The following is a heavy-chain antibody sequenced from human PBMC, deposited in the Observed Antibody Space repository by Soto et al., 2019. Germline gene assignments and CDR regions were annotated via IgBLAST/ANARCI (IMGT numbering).Heavy chain of an antibody. CDR3: ARHRAYPYHFDY. CDR2: INSDGSST. J-gene: IGHJ4*02. V-gene: IGHV3-74*01. D-gene: IGHD3-10*01. Sequence: PGGSLRLSCEASGFSFSTFWMHWVRQAPGKGLVWVSRINSDGSSTSLETRLTISKDTSKNQVVLTMTNMEPVDTATYFCARHRAYPYHFDYWGQGALVTVSS. CDR1: GFSFSTFW.